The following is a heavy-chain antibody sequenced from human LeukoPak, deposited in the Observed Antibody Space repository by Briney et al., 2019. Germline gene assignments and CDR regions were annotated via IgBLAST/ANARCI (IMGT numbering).Heavy chain of an antibody. J-gene: IGHJ3*02. CDR2: IRGSGDST. D-gene: IGHD3-22*01. Sequence: PGGSLRLSCAASGFTFSSYAMNWVRKAPGKGLEWVSAIRGSGDSTYFVDSVKGRFTISRDNSKNTLYLQANSLRAEDTAVYYCAKDPPRSRAIVDAFDIWGQGTLVTVSS. CDR1: GFTFSSYA. CDR3: AKDPPRSRAIVDAFDI. V-gene: IGHV3-23*01.